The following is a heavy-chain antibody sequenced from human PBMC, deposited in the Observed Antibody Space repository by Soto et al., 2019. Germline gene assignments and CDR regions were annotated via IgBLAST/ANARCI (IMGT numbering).Heavy chain of an antibody. CDR2: ISAYNGNT. Sequence: ASVKVSCKASGYTFTSYGISWVRQAPGQGLEWMGWISAYNGNTNYAQKLQGRVTMTTDTATSTAYMELRSLSSDDTAVYYCARGRSSGWYDAFDTWGQGTMVTVTS. CDR1: GYTFTSYG. V-gene: IGHV1-18*01. D-gene: IGHD6-19*01. CDR3: ARGRSSGWYDAFDT. J-gene: IGHJ3*02.